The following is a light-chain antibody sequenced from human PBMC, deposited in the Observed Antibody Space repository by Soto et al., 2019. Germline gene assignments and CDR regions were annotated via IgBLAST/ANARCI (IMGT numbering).Light chain of an antibody. CDR1: QDISNY. CDR3: QQINSYPLT. Sequence: DIQMTQSPSSLSASVGDRVTITCQASQDISNYLNWYQQKPGKAPKLLIYAASTLQTGVPSRFSGSGSGTEFTLTISSLQPEDFATYYCQQINSYPLTFGGGTKVDFK. CDR2: AAS. V-gene: IGKV1-9*01. J-gene: IGKJ4*01.